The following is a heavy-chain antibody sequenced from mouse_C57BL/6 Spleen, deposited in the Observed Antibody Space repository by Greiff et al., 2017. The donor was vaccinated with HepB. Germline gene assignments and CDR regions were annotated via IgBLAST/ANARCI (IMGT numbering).Heavy chain of an antibody. Sequence: VQLQQSGAELVRPGASVKLSCKASGYTFTDYYINWVKQRPGQGLEWIARIYPGNGNTYYNEKFKGKATLTAEKSSSTAYMQLSSLTSEDSAVYFCARKGLRRVDYAMDYWGQGTSVTVSS. D-gene: IGHD2-4*01. V-gene: IGHV1-76*01. CDR3: ARKGLRRVDYAMDY. CDR2: IYPGNGNT. J-gene: IGHJ4*01. CDR1: GYTFTDYY.